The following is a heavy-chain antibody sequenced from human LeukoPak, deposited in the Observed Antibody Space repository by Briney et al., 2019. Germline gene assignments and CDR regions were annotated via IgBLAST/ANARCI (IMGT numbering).Heavy chain of an antibody. J-gene: IGHJ4*02. CDR3: VRDLDSSGYYEVDY. D-gene: IGHD3-22*01. Sequence: GGSLRLSCAASGFTFSSYSMNWVRQAPGKGLEWVSSISSSSSYIYYADSVKGRFTISRDNAKNSLYLQMNSLRAEDTAVYYCVRDLDSSGYYEVDYWGQGTLVTVSS. V-gene: IGHV3-21*01. CDR1: GFTFSSYS. CDR2: ISSSSSYI.